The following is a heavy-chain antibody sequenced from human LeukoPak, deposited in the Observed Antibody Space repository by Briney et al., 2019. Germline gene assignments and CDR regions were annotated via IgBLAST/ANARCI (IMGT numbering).Heavy chain of an antibody. Sequence: GESLKISCKGSGNIFTNNWIGWVRQMPGKGLEWMGIIYPGDSDTRYSPSFQGQVTISADKSISTAYLQWSSLKASDTAMYYCARHVNYNYDSSGYYSTYYFDYWGQGTLVTVSS. J-gene: IGHJ4*02. CDR2: IYPGDSDT. D-gene: IGHD3-22*01. CDR1: GNIFTNNW. CDR3: ARHVNYNYDSSGYYSTYYFDY. V-gene: IGHV5-51*01.